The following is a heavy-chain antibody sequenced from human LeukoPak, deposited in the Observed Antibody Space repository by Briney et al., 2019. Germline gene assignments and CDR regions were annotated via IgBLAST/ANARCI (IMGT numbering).Heavy chain of an antibody. CDR1: GFTFSDYY. Sequence: GGSPRLSCAVSGFTFSDYYMSWIRQAPGKGLEWVSYISGSGNNIYYADSVKGRFTISRDNAKNSLYLQINSLRVEDTAMYYCARGGQLVHRYWGQGTLVTVSS. J-gene: IGHJ4*02. D-gene: IGHD6-6*01. CDR2: ISGSGNNI. V-gene: IGHV3-11*04. CDR3: ARGGQLVHRY.